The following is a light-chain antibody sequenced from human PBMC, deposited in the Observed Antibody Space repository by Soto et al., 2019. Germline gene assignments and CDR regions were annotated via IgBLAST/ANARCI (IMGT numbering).Light chain of an antibody. V-gene: IGLV1-44*01. CDR3: AAWDGSLNNVL. J-gene: IGLJ2*01. CDR2: GNN. Sequence: QSVLTQPPSASGTPGQRVTISCSGSGSSIGTNTVNWYRQLPGTAPKLLIYGNNQRPSGVPDRFSGSKSGTSASLGISGLHSEDEADYYCAAWDGSLNNVLFGGGTKLTVL. CDR1: GSSIGTNT.